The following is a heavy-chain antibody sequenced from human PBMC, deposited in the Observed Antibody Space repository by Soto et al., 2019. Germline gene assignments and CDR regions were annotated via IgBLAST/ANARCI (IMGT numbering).Heavy chain of an antibody. J-gene: IGHJ6*02. V-gene: IGHV4-59*11. D-gene: IGHD1-26*01. CDR2: IYYRGST. Sequence: SETLSLTCTVSGGSISSHYWSWVRQAPGKGLEWIGHIYYRGSTTYNPSLRSRSTISVDTSNNQFSLKLNSVTTTDTAVYYCARDGREASGMDVWGQGTKVTVSS. CDR3: ARDGREASGMDV. CDR1: GGSISSHY.